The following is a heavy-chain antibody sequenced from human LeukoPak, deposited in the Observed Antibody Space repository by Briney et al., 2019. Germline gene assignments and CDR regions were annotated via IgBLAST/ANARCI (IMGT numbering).Heavy chain of an antibody. CDR2: IYYSGST. V-gene: IGHV4-61*01. D-gene: IGHD2-2*01. CDR3: AREDGTRFDY. CDR1: GGSVSSGSYY. Sequence: SETLSLTCTVSGGSVSSGSYYWSWIRQPPGKGLEWIGYIYYSGSTNYNPSLKSRVTISVDTSKNQFSLKQSSVTAADTAVYYCAREDGTRFDYWGQGTLVTVSS. J-gene: IGHJ4*02.